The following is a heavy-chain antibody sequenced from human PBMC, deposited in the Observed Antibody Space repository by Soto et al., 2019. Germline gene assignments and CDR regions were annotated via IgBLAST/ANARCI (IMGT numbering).Heavy chain of an antibody. V-gene: IGHV3-15*01. CDR2: IKSKTDGGTT. D-gene: IGHD3-16*02. CDR1: GFTFSNAW. Sequence: EVQLVESGGGLVKPGGSLRLSCAASGFTFSNAWMSWVRQAPGKGLEWVGRIKSKTDGGTTDYAAPVKGRFTISRDDSKNTLYLQMNSLKTEDTAVYYCTTGYDYVWGSYRDAFDIWGQGTMVTVSS. J-gene: IGHJ3*02. CDR3: TTGYDYVWGSYRDAFDI.